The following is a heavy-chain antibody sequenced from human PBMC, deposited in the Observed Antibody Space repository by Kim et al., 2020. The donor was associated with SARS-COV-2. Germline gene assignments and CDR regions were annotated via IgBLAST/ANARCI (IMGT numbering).Heavy chain of an antibody. D-gene: IGHD6-13*01. J-gene: IGHJ3*02. V-gene: IGHV5-10-1*01. Sequence: NYIPSIQGHVTSSADKSISTDYLQWSSLKASDTAMYYCARASSSWGAFDIWGQGTMVTVSS. CDR3: ARASSSWGAFDI.